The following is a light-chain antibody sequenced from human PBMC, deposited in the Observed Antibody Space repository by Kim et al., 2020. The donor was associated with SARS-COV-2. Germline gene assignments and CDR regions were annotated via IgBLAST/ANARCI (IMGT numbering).Light chain of an antibody. CDR1: NIGGQS. CDR2: YDS. CDR3: QVWDTISDHGV. Sequence: GKTARITCGGNNIGGQSVHWYQQKPGLAPVLVVHYDSDRPSGIPERFSGSNSGNTATLIISRVEAGDEADYYCQVWDTISDHGVFGGGTQLTVL. J-gene: IGLJ3*02. V-gene: IGLV3-21*03.